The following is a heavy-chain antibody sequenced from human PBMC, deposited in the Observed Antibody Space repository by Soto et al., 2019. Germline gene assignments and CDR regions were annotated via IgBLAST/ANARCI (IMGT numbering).Heavy chain of an antibody. D-gene: IGHD3-16*01. V-gene: IGHV6-1*01. CDR2: TYYRSKWIH. CDR1: GDSVSISSAA. J-gene: IGHJ6*02. CDR3: AGVVWFRGMDV. Sequence: SQTLSLTCDISGDSVSISSAAWNWIRQSPSRGLEWLGRTYYRSKWIHEYTVSMESRITINPDTSKNQFSLHIYSVTPEDTAVYYCAGVVWFRGMDVWGQGTPVTVSS.